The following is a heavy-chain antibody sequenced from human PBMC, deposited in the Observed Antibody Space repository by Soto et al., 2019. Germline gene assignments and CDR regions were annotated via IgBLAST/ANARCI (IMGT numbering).Heavy chain of an antibody. J-gene: IGHJ6*02. V-gene: IGHV5-51*01. Sequence: GESLKISCNGSGYSLTSYWIGWVRQMPGKGLEWMVIIYPGDSDTRYSPSFQGQVTTSADKSISTAYLQWSSLKASDTDMYYCARLKYSSSRYYYYYRKDVWGQRTTVNVSS. CDR3: ARLKYSSSRYYYYYRKDV. D-gene: IGHD6-6*01. CDR2: IYPGDSDT. CDR1: GYSLTSYW.